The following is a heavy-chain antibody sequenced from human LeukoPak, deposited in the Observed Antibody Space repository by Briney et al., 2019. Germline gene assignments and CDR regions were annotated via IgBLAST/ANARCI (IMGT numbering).Heavy chain of an antibody. Sequence: SQTLSLTCVVSGGSISIYYWSWIRHPPGKGPEWIGHIYYSGSTNYNPSLKSRVTISIDTSKNQFSLNLRSVTAADTAVYYCARVPDTSHYYFYFDYWGQGTLVTVSS. V-gene: IGHV4-59*01. CDR2: IYYSGST. CDR1: GGSISIYY. D-gene: IGHD3-10*01. CDR3: ARVPDTSHYYFYFDY. J-gene: IGHJ4*02.